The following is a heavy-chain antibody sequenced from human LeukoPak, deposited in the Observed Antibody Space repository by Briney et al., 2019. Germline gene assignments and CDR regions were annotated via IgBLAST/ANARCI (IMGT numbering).Heavy chain of an antibody. D-gene: IGHD3-22*01. Sequence: GGSLRLSCADSGLTISNNWMSWVRQAPGKGLEWVANIKLDGSELYYVDSVKGRFSISRDNGKNLLYLQMNSLRAEDTAVYYCAKGPDSSGNYPYYFDYWGQGTLVTVSS. CDR2: IKLDGSEL. J-gene: IGHJ4*02. CDR1: GLTISNNW. V-gene: IGHV3-7*03. CDR3: AKGPDSSGNYPYYFDY.